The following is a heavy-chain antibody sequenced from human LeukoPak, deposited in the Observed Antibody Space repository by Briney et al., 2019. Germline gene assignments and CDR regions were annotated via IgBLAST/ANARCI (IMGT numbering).Heavy chain of an antibody. CDR2: IRYDGSNK. D-gene: IGHD6-19*01. V-gene: IGHV3-30*02. CDR3: AKDYSSGWTNWFDP. J-gene: IGHJ5*02. Sequence: GGSLRLSCIASGFTFSSYGMHWVRQAPGKGLEWVAFIRYDGSNKYYADSVKGRFTISRDNSKNMLYLQMNSLRAEGTAVYYCAKDYSSGWTNWFDPWGQGTLVTVSS. CDR1: GFTFSSYG.